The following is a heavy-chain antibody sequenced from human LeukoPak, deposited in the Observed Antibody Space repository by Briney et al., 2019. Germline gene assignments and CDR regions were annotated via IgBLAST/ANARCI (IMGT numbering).Heavy chain of an antibody. D-gene: IGHD3-22*01. Sequence: PGGSLRLSCAASGFTVSSNYMSWVRQAPGKGLEWVSVIYSGGSTYHADSVKGRFTISRDKSKNTLYLQMNSLRAEDTAVYYCARVSLYDSSGYYLYYFDYWGQGTLVTVPS. CDR2: IYSGGST. V-gene: IGHV3-53*01. CDR3: ARVSLYDSSGYYLYYFDY. CDR1: GFTVSSNY. J-gene: IGHJ4*02.